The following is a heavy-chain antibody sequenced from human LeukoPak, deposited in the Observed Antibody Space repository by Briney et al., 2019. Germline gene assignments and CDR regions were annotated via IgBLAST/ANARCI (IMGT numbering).Heavy chain of an antibody. V-gene: IGHV1-8*03. Sequence: ASVKVSCKASGYTFTSYDINWVRQATGQGLEWMGWMNPNSGNIGYAQKFQGRVTITMNTSITTAYMELSSLRSEDTAVYYCARAGNYDFWSGTRWGYMDVWGKGTTVTVSS. D-gene: IGHD3-3*01. CDR1: GYTFTSYD. CDR3: ARAGNYDFWSGTRWGYMDV. J-gene: IGHJ6*03. CDR2: MNPNSGNI.